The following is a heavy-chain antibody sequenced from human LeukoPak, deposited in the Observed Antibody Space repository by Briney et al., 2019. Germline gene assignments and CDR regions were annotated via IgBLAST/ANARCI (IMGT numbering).Heavy chain of an antibody. J-gene: IGHJ4*02. CDR3: AKWGDYDILTGYYVSDF. V-gene: IGHV3-21*04. CDR2: ISSSSSYI. D-gene: IGHD3-9*01. Sequence: KTGGSLRLSCAASGFIFSSYSMNWVRQAPGKGLEWVSSISSSSSYIYYADSVKGRFTISRDNSKNTLYVEMNTLRAEDTAVYYCAKWGDYDILTGYYVSDFWGQGTLVTVSS. CDR1: GFIFSSYS.